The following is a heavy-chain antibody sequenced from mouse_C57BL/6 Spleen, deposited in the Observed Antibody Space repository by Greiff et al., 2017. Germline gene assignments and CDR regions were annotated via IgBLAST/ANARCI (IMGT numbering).Heavy chain of an antibody. CDR3: ARGSYVMEGWFAY. Sequence: QVQLQQSGPELVKPGASVKISCKASGYAFSSSWMNWVKQRPGKGLEWIGRIYPGDGDTNYNGKFKGKATLTADKSSSTAYMQLSSLTSEDSAVYFCARGSYVMEGWFAYWGQGTLVTVSA. CDR2: IYPGDGDT. CDR1: GYAFSSSW. D-gene: IGHD1-1*01. J-gene: IGHJ3*01. V-gene: IGHV1-82*01.